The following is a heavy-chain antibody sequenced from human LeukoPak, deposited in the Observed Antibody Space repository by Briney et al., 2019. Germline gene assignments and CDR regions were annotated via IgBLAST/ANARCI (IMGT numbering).Heavy chain of an antibody. CDR3: AKYAMRETFFGDY. J-gene: IGHJ4*02. D-gene: IGHD3-3*01. CDR2: ISLTTDFI. V-gene: IGHV3-48*01. CDR1: GFTFSSYG. Sequence: GGSLRLSCAASGFTFSSYGIHWVRQAPGKGLEWLSYISLTTDFIYYSDSVKGRFTISRDNAKNSLYLQMNSLRAEDTALYYCAKYAMRETFFGDYWGQGTLVTVSS.